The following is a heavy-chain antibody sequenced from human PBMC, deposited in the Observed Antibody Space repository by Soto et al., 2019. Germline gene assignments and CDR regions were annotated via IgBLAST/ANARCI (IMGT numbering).Heavy chain of an antibody. J-gene: IGHJ3*02. CDR2: ISGSGGST. V-gene: IGHV3-23*01. CDR3: AKPRIAAAGTGGAFDI. Sequence: GGSLRLSCAASGFTFSSYAMSWVRQAPGKGLEWVSAISGSGGSTYYADSVKGRFTISRDNSKNTLYLQMNSLRAEDTAVYYCAKPRIAAAGTGGAFDIWGQGTMVTVSS. D-gene: IGHD6-13*01. CDR1: GFTFSSYA.